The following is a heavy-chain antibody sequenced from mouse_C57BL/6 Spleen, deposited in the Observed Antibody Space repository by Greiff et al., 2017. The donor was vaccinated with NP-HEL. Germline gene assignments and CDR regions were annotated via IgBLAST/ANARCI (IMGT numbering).Heavy chain of an antibody. Sequence: VQRVESGPELVKPGASVKIPCKASGYTFTDYNMDWVKQSHGKSLEWIGDINPNNGGTIYNQKFKGKATLTVDKSSSTAYMELRSLTSEDTAVYYCAREDYGSYWYFDVWGTGTTVTVSS. CDR2: INPNNGGT. CDR3: AREDYGSYWYFDV. V-gene: IGHV1-18*01. CDR1: GYTFTDYN. J-gene: IGHJ1*03. D-gene: IGHD1-1*01.